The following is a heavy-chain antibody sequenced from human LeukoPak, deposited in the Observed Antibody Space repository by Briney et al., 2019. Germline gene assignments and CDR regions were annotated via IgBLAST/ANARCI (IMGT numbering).Heavy chain of an antibody. CDR2: IYRSGYT. J-gene: IGHJ4*02. Sequence: SETLSLTCAVSGYSINSGYYWGWIRQPPGKRLEWIGNIYRSGYTYFNPSLKSRVTISVDTSTNHFSLKLWSVTAADTAVYYCARWVVDAAMVDDWGQGTLVTVSS. V-gene: IGHV4-38-2*01. D-gene: IGHD5-18*01. CDR3: ARWVVDAAMVDD. CDR1: GYSINSGYY.